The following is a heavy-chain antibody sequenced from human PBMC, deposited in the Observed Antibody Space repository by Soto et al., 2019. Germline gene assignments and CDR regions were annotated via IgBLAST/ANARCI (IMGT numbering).Heavy chain of an antibody. CDR1: GFTFVNYA. J-gene: IGHJ4*02. CDR3: ASFSFYGDADNFDY. D-gene: IGHD4-17*01. Sequence: GGSLRLSCAASGFTFVNYAMTWVRQAPGKGLEWVSAIRGSGGNTYYADSVKGRFIISRDNSKDTLYLQMNSLRAEDTAVYYCASFSFYGDADNFDYWGQGTLVTVS. CDR2: IRGSGGNT. V-gene: IGHV3-23*01.